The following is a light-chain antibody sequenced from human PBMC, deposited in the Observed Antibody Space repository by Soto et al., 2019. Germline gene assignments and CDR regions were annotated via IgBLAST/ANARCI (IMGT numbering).Light chain of an antibody. V-gene: IGKV3-11*01. CDR3: HQRSNWHPFT. Sequence: EIVLTQSPATLSLSPGERATLSCRASQTVSTDLDWYQQKPGQAPRLLIYNASNMATGIPARFSGSGSGTDFTLTISSLEPEASAVYYCHQRSNWHPFTFGPGTKVEIK. J-gene: IGKJ3*01. CDR2: NAS. CDR1: QTVSTD.